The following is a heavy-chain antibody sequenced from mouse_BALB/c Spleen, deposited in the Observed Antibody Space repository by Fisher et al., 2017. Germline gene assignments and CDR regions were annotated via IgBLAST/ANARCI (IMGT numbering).Heavy chain of an antibody. CDR3: ARSDAMDY. V-gene: IGHV1-54*01. Sequence: KFKGKATLTADKSSSTAYMQLSSLKSEDTAVYYCARSDAMDYWGQGTSVTVSS. J-gene: IGHJ4*01.